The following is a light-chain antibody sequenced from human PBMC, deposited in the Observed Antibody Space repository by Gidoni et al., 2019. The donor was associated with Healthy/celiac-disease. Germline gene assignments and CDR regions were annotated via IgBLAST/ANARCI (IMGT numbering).Light chain of an antibody. J-gene: IGKJ1*01. V-gene: IGKV1-5*03. CDR2: KAS. Sequence: ISCRASQSISSWLAWYQQKPGKAPKLLIYKASSLESGVPSRFSGSGSGTEFTLTISSLQPDDFATYYCQQYNSYPAFGQGTKVEIK. CDR1: QSISSW. CDR3: QQYNSYPA.